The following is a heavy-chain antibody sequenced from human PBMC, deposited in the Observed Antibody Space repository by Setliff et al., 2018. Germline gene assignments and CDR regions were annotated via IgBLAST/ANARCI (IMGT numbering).Heavy chain of an antibody. D-gene: IGHD2-2*01. V-gene: IGHV1-46*01. CDR3: ARLVRYCTRTSCQRTPGAEY. Sequence: ASVKVSCKASGYTFTRYYMYWVRQAPGQGLEWMGIINVGGDSTTYAQNLQGRVTMTRDTSTSTLYMEVKSLTSDDTAVYYCARLVRYCTRTSCQRTPGAEYWGQGTLVTVSS. J-gene: IGHJ4*02. CDR2: INVGGDST. CDR1: GYTFTRYY.